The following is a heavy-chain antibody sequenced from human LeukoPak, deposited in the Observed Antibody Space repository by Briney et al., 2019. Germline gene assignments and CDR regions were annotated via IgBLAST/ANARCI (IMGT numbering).Heavy chain of an antibody. J-gene: IGHJ4*02. V-gene: IGHV3-9*01. Sequence: GGSLRLSCAASGFTFDDYAMHWVLQAPGKGLEWVSGISWNSGSIGYADSVKGRFTISRDNAKNSLYLQMNSLRAEDTALYYCAKDLLNYYDSSGYGYYFDYWGQGTLVTVSS. CDR3: AKDLLNYYDSSGYGYYFDY. D-gene: IGHD3-22*01. CDR1: GFTFDDYA. CDR2: ISWNSGSI.